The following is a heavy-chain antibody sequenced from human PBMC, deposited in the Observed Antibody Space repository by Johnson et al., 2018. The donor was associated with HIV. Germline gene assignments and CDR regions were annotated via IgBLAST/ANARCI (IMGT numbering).Heavy chain of an antibody. Sequence: VQLVESGGGLVQPGGSLRLSCAASGFTVSSNYMSWVRQAPGQGLEWVSGIYSGGRTYYADSVKGRLTISRDNSKNTRYLQMNSLRADDTAGYYCAKDRGYSSSWYGDAFDIWGQGTMVTVSS. CDR1: GFTVSSNY. V-gene: IGHV3-66*02. CDR3: AKDRGYSSSWYGDAFDI. J-gene: IGHJ3*02. CDR2: IYSGGRT. D-gene: IGHD6-13*01.